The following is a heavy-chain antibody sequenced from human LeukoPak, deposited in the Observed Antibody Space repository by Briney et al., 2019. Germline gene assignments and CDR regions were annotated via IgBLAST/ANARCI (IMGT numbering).Heavy chain of an antibody. CDR1: GFTFDDYG. Sequence: PGGSLRLSCAASGFTFDDYGMSWVRQAPGKGLEWVSGINRNGGSTGYADSVKGRFTISRDNAKNSLYLQMNSPRAEDTALYYCARGRGYSYGPTTYYSDYWGQGTLVTVSS. D-gene: IGHD5-18*01. J-gene: IGHJ4*02. CDR3: ARGRGYSYGPTTYYSDY. V-gene: IGHV3-20*04. CDR2: INRNGGST.